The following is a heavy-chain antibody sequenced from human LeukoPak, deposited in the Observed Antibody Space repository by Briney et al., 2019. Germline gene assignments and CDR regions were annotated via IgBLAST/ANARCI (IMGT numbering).Heavy chain of an antibody. CDR2: IYYSGST. V-gene: IGHV4-39*01. J-gene: IGHJ4*02. D-gene: IGHD5-18*01. CDR1: GGSISSSSYY. CDR3: ARNDVDTAFFDY. Sequence: PSETLSLTCTVSGGSISSSSYYWGWIRQPPGKGLEWIGSIYYSGSTYYNPSLKSRVTISVDTSKNLFSLKLSSVTAADTAVYYCARNDVDTAFFDYWGQGTLVTVSS.